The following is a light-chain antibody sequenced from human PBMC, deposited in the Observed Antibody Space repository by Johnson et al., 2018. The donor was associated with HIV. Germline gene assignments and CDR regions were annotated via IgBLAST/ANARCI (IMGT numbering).Light chain of an antibody. CDR2: DNN. CDR1: SSNIGSNS. V-gene: IGLV1-51*01. J-gene: IGLJ1*01. Sequence: QSVLTQPPSVSAAPGQKVTISCSGSSSNIGSNSLSWFTQLPGTDPKLLIYDNNKRPSGIPDRFSGSTSGPSDTLGITGLQNGDEAGYYCVTWDSSLNAGPWVFGTGTMVTVL. CDR3: VTWDSSLNAGPWV.